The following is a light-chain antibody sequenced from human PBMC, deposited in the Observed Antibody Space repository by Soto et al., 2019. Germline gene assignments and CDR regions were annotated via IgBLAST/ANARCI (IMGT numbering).Light chain of an antibody. V-gene: IGKV3-20*01. Sequence: EIVLTHSPGTLSLSPCDRATLSCRASRIIGHNYLAWYQQKPGQAPRLLIYATSTRATGIPDRFSGSGSVTDFTLTISRLEPEDFAVYYCQQFGISPWTFGQGTKVDIK. J-gene: IGKJ1*01. CDR1: RIIGHNY. CDR2: ATS. CDR3: QQFGISPWT.